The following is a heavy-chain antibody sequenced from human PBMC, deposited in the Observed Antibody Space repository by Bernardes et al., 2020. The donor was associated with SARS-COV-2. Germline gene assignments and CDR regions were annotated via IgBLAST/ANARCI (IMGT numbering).Heavy chain of an antibody. D-gene: IGHD3-16*01. CDR1: GFTFSRYG. J-gene: IGHJ4*02. CDR2: IWYDGSNK. Sequence: GGSLSPSCAASGFTFSRYGMHWVRPAPGKGLEWVAVIWYDGSNKDYADSVKGRFTISRDNSKNTVYLQMNSLRAEGTAVYYCARDMSDYWGQGTLVTVSS. CDR3: ARDMSDY. V-gene: IGHV3-33*01.